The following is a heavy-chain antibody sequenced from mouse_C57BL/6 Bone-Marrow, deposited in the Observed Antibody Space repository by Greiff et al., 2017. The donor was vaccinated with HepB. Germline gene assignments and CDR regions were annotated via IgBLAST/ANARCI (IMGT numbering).Heavy chain of an antibody. CDR3: ASGSSGPPWFAY. J-gene: IGHJ3*01. V-gene: IGHV1-53*01. CDR1: GYTFTSYW. CDR2: INPSNGGT. D-gene: IGHD3-2*02. Sequence: QVQLQQPGTELVKPGASVKLSCKASGYTFTSYWMHWVKQRPGQGLEWIGNINPSNGGTNYNEKFKSKATLTVDKSSSTDYMQLSSLTYEDSAVYYCASGSSGPPWFAYWGQGTLVTVSA.